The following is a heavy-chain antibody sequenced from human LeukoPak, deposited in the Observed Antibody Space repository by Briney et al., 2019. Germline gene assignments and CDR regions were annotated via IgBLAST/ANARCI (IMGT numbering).Heavy chain of an antibody. V-gene: IGHV4-61*02. J-gene: IGHJ6*03. CDR3: ASMSGYYVPYYYYMDV. Sequence: PSETLSLTCTVSGGSISSGSYYWSWIRQPAGKGLEWIGRIYTSGSTNYNPSLKSRVTISVDTSKNQSSLKLSSVTAADTAVYYCASMSGYYVPYYYYMDVWGKGTTVTVSS. D-gene: IGHD3-22*01. CDR1: GGSISSGSYY. CDR2: IYTSGST.